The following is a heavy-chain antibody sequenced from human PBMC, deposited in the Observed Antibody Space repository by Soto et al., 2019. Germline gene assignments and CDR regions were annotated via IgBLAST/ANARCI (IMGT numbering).Heavy chain of an antibody. CDR3: ARETRVYCDDREYNWIYT. Sequence: SETLSLTCTVSGGSISSYYWSWIRQPPGKGLEWMGYLSDSGSTNYNPSLKSRVTVSVDTSKNQFSLKLSSVTAADTAVYYCARETRVYCDDREYNWIYTRALRTLVTISS. J-gene: IGHJ5*01. CDR2: LSDSGST. D-gene: IGHD4-17*01. V-gene: IGHV4-59*01. CDR1: GGSISSYY.